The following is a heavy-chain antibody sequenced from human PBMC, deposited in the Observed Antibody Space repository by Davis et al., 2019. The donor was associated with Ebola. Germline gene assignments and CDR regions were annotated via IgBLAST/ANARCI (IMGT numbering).Heavy chain of an antibody. Sequence: ASVKVSCKASRYTFADYDINWVRQATGQGLEWMGWMNPNSGNTGYAQKFQGRVTMTRNTSISTAYMELSSLRSEDTAVYYCARGALWFGELLLTGGWFDPWGQGTLVTVSS. D-gene: IGHD3-10*01. V-gene: IGHV1-8*01. CDR1: RYTFADYD. CDR2: MNPNSGNT. CDR3: ARGALWFGELLLTGGWFDP. J-gene: IGHJ5*02.